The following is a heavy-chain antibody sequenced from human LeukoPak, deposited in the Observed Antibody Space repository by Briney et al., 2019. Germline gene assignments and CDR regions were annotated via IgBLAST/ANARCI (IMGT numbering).Heavy chain of an antibody. J-gene: IGHJ4*02. Sequence: SETLSLTCTVSGGSISSGSYYWSWIRQPAGKGLEWIGRIYTSGSTNYNPSLKSRVTISVDTSKNQFSLKLSSVTAADTAVYYCASTLFTFGGVIANDYWGPGTLVTVSS. CDR2: IYTSGST. CDR3: ASTLFTFGGVIANDY. V-gene: IGHV4-61*02. CDR1: GGSISSGSYY. D-gene: IGHD3-16*02.